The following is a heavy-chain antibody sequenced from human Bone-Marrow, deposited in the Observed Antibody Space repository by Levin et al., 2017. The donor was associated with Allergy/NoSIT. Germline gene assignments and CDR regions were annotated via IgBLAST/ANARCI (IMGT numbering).Heavy chain of an antibody. V-gene: IGHV3-30*04. Sequence: GESLKISCEGSGFTFSDYAIHWVRQAPGMGLEWVAVISYDGTIKNYADSVQGRFTLSRDKSKNTVNLQMNSLRSGDTAVYYCARDKDVRMMYDICCGFADGMDVWGQGTTVTVSS. CDR2: ISYDGTIK. J-gene: IGHJ6*02. D-gene: IGHD2-8*01. CDR3: ARDKDVRMMYDICCGFADGMDV. CDR1: GFTFSDYA.